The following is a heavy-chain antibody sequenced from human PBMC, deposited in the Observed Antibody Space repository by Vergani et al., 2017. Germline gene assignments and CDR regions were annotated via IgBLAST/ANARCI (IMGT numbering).Heavy chain of an antibody. J-gene: IGHJ4*02. D-gene: IGHD2-21*01. Sequence: EVQLVESGGGLVQPGGSLRLSCAASGFTFDDYTMHWVRQAPGKGLEWVSLISWNGGSTYYADSVKGRFTISRDNSKNSLYLQMNSLRTEDTALYYCVKDIIGDSPYWGQGTLVTVSS. V-gene: IGHV3-43*01. CDR1: GFTFDDYT. CDR2: ISWNGGST. CDR3: VKDIIGDSPY.